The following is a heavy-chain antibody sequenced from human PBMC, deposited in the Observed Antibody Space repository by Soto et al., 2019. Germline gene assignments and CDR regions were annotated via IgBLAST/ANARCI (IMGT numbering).Heavy chain of an antibody. Sequence: SETLSLTCSVSGGSISGYYWSWIRQAPGKGLEWIGYVYDTGSTSYNPSLQSRVTISVDTSKKQFSLSLRLVTAADTAVYFCARSIAVPSSHIDHWGQGTRVTVS. CDR1: GGSISGYY. V-gene: IGHV4-59*01. CDR3: ARSIAVPSSHIDH. D-gene: IGHD6-6*01. CDR2: VYDTGST. J-gene: IGHJ4*02.